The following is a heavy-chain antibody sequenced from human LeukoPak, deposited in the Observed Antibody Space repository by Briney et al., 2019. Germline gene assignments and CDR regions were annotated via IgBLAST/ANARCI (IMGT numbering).Heavy chain of an antibody. D-gene: IGHD4-11*01. J-gene: IGHJ4*02. CDR3: ARGYGNYGY. Sequence: GGSLRLSCAASGSTFSSYWMSWVRQAPGKGLEWVANIKQDGSEKYYVDSVKGRFTISRDNAKNSLYLQMNSLRAEDTAVYYCARGYGNYGYWGQGTLVTVSS. V-gene: IGHV3-7*01. CDR2: IKQDGSEK. CDR1: GSTFSSYW.